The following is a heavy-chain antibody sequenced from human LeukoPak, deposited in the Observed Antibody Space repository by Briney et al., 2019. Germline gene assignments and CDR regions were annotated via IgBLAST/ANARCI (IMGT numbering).Heavy chain of an antibody. CDR1: GGTFSSYA. D-gene: IGHD3-10*01. CDR2: IIPIFGTA. J-gene: IGHJ4*02. V-gene: IGHV1-69*13. Sequence: SVTVSCKASGGTFSSYAISWVRQAPGQGLEWMGGIIPIFGTANYAQKFQGRVTITADESTSTAYMELSSLRSEDTAVYYCPRALLHYYGSGSYGYWGQGTLVTVSS. CDR3: PRALLHYYGSGSYGY.